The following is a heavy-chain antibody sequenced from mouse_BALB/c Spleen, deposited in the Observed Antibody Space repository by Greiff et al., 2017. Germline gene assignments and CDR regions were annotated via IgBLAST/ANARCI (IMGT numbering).Heavy chain of an antibody. CDR3: ARTYRYDGYFDV. V-gene: IGHV5-17*02. J-gene: IGHJ1*01. D-gene: IGHD2-14*01. CDR2: ISSGSSTI. Sequence: EVKVEESGGGLVQPGGSRKLSCAASGFTFSSFGMHWVRQAPEKGLEWVAYISSGSSTIYYADTVKGRFTISRDNPKNTLFLQMTSLRSEDTAMYYCARTYRYDGYFDVWGAGTTVTVSS. CDR1: GFTFSSFG.